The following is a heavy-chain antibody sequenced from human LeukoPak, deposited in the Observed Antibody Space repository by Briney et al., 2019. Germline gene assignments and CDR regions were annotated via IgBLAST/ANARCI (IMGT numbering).Heavy chain of an antibody. J-gene: IGHJ4*02. D-gene: IGHD4-17*01. CDR3: ARGDYGDFRVFYTLFDY. Sequence: GESLKISCKGSGYSFPSHWIGWVRQMPGKGLEWMGIIYPGDSDTRYSPSFQGQVTISADKSISTAYLQWSSLKASDTAMYYCARGDYGDFRVFYTLFDYWGQGTLVTVSS. CDR1: GYSFPSHW. V-gene: IGHV5-51*01. CDR2: IYPGDSDT.